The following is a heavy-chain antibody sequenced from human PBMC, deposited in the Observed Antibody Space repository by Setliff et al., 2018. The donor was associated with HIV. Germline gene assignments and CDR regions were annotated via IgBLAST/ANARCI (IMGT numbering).Heavy chain of an antibody. CDR3: ARDRTAGYHYDYGY. CDR1: GYTFTSYA. V-gene: IGHV1-46*01. D-gene: IGHD3-16*01. J-gene: IGHJ4*02. CDR2: VNPSGGST. Sequence: ASVKVSCKASGYTFTSYAIHWVRQAPGQGLEWLGMVNPSGGSTAYAQKFQGRVTMTRDTSTNTVYMDLSGLRSDDTAVYYCARDRTAGYHYDYGYWGQGTLVTSPQ.